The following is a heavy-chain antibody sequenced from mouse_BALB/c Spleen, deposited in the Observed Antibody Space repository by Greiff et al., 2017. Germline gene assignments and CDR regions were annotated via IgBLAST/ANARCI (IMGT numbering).Heavy chain of an antibody. J-gene: IGHJ4*01. CDR3: ARHRRGNAMDY. V-gene: IGHV5-12-2*01. CDR2: ISNGGGST. CDR1: GFTFSSYT. Sequence: EVQLVESGGGLVQPGGSLKLSCAASGFTFSSYTMSWVRQTPEKRLEWVAYISNGGGSTYYPDTVKGRFTISRDNAKNTLYLQMSSLKSEDTAMYYCARHRRGNAMDYWGQGTSVTVSS.